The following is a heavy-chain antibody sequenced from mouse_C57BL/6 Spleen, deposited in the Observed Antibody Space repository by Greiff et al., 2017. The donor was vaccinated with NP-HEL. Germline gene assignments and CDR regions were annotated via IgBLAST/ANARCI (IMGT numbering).Heavy chain of an antibody. CDR1: GYSITSGYD. CDR2: ISYSGST. V-gene: IGHV3-1*01. Sequence: EVQGVESGPGMVKPSQSLSLTCTVTGYSITSGYDWHWIRHFPGNKLEWMGYISYSGSTNYNPSLKSRISITHDTSKNHFFLKLNSVTTEDTATYYCAREGGRFYYAMDYWGQGTSVTVSS. CDR3: AREGGRFYYAMDY. J-gene: IGHJ4*01.